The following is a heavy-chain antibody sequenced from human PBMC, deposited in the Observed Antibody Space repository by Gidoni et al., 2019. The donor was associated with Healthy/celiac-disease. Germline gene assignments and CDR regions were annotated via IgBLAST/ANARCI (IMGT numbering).Heavy chain of an antibody. CDR2: ISGSGSST. CDR1: GFTFSSYA. D-gene: IGHD3-22*01. V-gene: IGHV3-23*01. Sequence: EVQLLQSGGGLVQPGGSLRLSCAASGFTFSSYAMSWVRQAPGKGLEWVSTISGSGSSTNYADTVKGRFTISRDNSKNTLYLQMNSLGAEDTAIYYCAKDSGYLDYWGQGTLVTVSS. J-gene: IGHJ4*02. CDR3: AKDSGYLDY.